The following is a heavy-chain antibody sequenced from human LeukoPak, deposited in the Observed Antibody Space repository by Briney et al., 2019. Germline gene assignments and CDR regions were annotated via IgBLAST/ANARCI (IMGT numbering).Heavy chain of an antibody. V-gene: IGHV4-61*02. CDR1: GGSISSGSYY. Sequence: SQTLSLTCTVSGGSISSGSYYWSWIRQPAGKGLEWIGRIYTSGSTNYNPSLKSRVTISVDTSKNQFSLKLSSVTAADTAVYYCAREGQNCSSTSCYEDFDPWGQGTLVTVSS. D-gene: IGHD2-2*01. CDR2: IYTSGST. J-gene: IGHJ5*02. CDR3: AREGQNCSSTSCYEDFDP.